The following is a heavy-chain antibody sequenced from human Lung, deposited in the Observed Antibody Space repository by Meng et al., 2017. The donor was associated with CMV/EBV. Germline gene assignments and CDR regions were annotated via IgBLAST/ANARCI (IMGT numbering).Heavy chain of an antibody. CDR1: GGSLSGHS. CDR2: IYQRGSP. CDR3: ARGLGYCNSATCYSYFYYAMDV. Sequence: SETLSLXCAVYGGSLSGHSWSWIRQPPGQGLEWIGDIYQRGSPNYNSSLKSRVTISLDTSRNQFSLNLKSLTAADGAVYFCARGLGYCNSATCYSYFYYAMDVWGQGTXVTVSS. V-gene: IGHV4-34*01. J-gene: IGHJ6*02. D-gene: IGHD2-2*01.